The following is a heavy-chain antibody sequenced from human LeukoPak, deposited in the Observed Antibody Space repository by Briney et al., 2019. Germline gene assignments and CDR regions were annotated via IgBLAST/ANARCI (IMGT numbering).Heavy chain of an antibody. J-gene: IGHJ4*02. CDR1: GFDFSSYW. Sequence: GESLKISCKGSGFDFSSYWIGWVRQMPGKGLEWMGIICPDDSDTRYSPSFQGQVTISADKSISTAYLQWSSLKASDTAMYYCARTRGYSSNRRAFDYWGQGTLVTVSS. CDR2: ICPDDSDT. D-gene: IGHD6-13*01. V-gene: IGHV5-51*01. CDR3: ARTRGYSSNRRAFDY.